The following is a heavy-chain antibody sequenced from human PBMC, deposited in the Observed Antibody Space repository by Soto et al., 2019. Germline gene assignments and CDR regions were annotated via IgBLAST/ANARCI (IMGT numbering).Heavy chain of an antibody. Sequence: GASVKVSCKASGYSFTSYGMHWVRQAPGQRLEWMGLINAGNGLTKYSQKFQDRVTITRDRSMSTAYMELSSLRSEDTAMYYCARSRLRDYGMDVWGQGTTVTVSS. D-gene: IGHD4-17*01. CDR2: INAGNGLT. V-gene: IGHV1-3*01. CDR3: ARSRLRDYGMDV. J-gene: IGHJ6*02. CDR1: GYSFTSYG.